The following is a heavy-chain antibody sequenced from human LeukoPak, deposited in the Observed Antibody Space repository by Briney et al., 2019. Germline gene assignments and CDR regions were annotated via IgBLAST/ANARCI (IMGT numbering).Heavy chain of an antibody. V-gene: IGHV3-23*01. D-gene: IGHD3-3*01. CDR3: ARRGVGFTIFGVVHYGMDV. CDR2: ISDDSSFT. CDR1: GLRFRSYA. J-gene: IGHJ6*02. Sequence: PGGSLRLSCVASGLRFRSYAMNWVRQAPGKGLECISTISDDSSFTYYADSVKGRSAISRDDSKNTLYLQMNNLKVEDTAVYYCARRGVGFTIFGVVHYGMDVWGQGTTVTVSS.